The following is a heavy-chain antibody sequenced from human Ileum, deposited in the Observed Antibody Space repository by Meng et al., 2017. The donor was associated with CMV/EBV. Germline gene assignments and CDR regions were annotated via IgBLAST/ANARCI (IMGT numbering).Heavy chain of an antibody. CDR1: GFAFSTFG. V-gene: IGHV3-23*01. J-gene: IGHJ5*01. Sequence: GESLKISCAASGFAFSTFGMTWVRQVPGKGLDWVSSISSQSDYTFYADSVKGRFTISRDNSKNTLYLQMTSLRVEDTALYYCAKLGWNDGDHNSYRWFDPWGQGTLVTVSS. D-gene: IGHD2-21*02. CDR3: AKLGWNDGDHNSYRWFDP. CDR2: ISSQSDYT.